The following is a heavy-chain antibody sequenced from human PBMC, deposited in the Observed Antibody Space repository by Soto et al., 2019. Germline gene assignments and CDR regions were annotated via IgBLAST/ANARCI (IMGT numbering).Heavy chain of an antibody. V-gene: IGHV1-46*03. CDR1: GYAFTSYY. CDR3: ARTAPDRSSRGSCYH. J-gene: IGHJ5*02. CDR2: INPSGGST. Sequence: ASVKVSCKASGYAFTSYYMHWVRQAPGQGLEWMGIINPSGGSTSYAQKFQGRVTMTRDTSTSTVYMELSSLRSEDTAVYYCARTAPDRSSRGSCYHWGQGTLVTVSS. D-gene: IGHD2-15*01.